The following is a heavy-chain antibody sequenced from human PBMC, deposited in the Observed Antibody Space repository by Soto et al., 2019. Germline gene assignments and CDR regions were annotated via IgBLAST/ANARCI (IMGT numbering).Heavy chain of an antibody. CDR3: TREYVDTAMVWPFDY. CDR1: GFTFGDYA. V-gene: IGHV3-49*04. CDR2: IRSKACGGTT. Sequence: GGSLRLSCTASGFTFGDYAMSWVRQAPGKGLEWVGFIRSKACGGTTEYAAPVKGRFTISRDDSKSIAYLQMNSLKTEDTAVYYCTREYVDTAMVWPFDYWGQGTLVTVSS. J-gene: IGHJ4*02. D-gene: IGHD5-18*01.